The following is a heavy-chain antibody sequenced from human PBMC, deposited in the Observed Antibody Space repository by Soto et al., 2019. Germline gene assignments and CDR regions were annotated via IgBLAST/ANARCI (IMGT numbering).Heavy chain of an antibody. CDR2: INPNSGGT. CDR1: GYTFTGYY. J-gene: IGHJ6*02. CDR3: ARGGYCSGGSCFRGYYYYGMDV. V-gene: IGHV1-2*04. D-gene: IGHD2-15*01. Sequence: EASVKVSCKASGYTFTGYYMHWVRQAPGQGLEWMGWINPNSGGTNYAQKFQGWVTMTRETSISTAYMELSRLRSDDTAVYYCARGGYCSGGSCFRGYYYYGMDVWGQGTTVTVSS.